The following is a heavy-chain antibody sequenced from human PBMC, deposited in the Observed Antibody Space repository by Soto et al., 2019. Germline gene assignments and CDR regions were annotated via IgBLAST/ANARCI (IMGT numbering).Heavy chain of an antibody. CDR2: IFYAGKT. CDR3: ARQAAAPGIDFCFDS. CDR1: GGSISSSRSY. J-gene: IGHJ5*01. Sequence: QLQLQESGPGMVKPSETLSLTCNVSGGSISSSRSYWAWFRQPPGKELEWIENIFYAGKTYYNPSLKIRVTVTVNTSKKQFSLKLDSVTAADTAVYYCARQAAAPGIDFCFDSWGQGTLVTVSS. D-gene: IGHD6-13*01. V-gene: IGHV4-39*01.